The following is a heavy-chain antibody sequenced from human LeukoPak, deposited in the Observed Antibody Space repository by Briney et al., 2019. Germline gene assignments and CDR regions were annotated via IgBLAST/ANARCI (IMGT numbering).Heavy chain of an antibody. CDR2: INGNGDST. V-gene: IGHV3-64*02. D-gene: IGHD1-7*01. J-gene: IGHJ4*01. CDR3: ARIGGENFHDL. Sequence: PGGSLRLSCAASGFTFSGFSMHWVRQAPGKGLEYVSAINGNGDSTFYADSVKGRFTISRDNSKNTEYLQMGSLRGEDMAFDFFARIGGENFHDLWGQGTLVNGSS. CDR1: GFTFSGFS.